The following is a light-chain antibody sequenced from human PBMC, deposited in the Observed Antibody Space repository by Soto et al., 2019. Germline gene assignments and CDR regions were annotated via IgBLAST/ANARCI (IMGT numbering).Light chain of an antibody. V-gene: IGKV3-20*01. J-gene: IGKJ2*01. CDR1: RSVRSGS. CDR2: GAS. Sequence: PGEGATLSCRASRSVRSGSLAWYQQKPGQAPRLLIYGASSRATDIPDRFSGSGYGTDFILTISRLEPEDFAVYYCQHYADSPHTFGQGTKLEIK. CDR3: QHYADSPHT.